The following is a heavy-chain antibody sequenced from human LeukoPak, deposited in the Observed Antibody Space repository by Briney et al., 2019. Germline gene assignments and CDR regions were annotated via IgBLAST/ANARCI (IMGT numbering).Heavy chain of an antibody. Sequence: RASVKVSCKASGYTFTDYYMHWVRQAPGQGLEWMGWINPHSGGTDHAQKFQGRVTMTRDMSTSTVYMELSSLRSEDTAIYYCAREGRGVPGAIAAVKGFDYWGQGTLVTVSS. J-gene: IGHJ4*02. CDR1: GYTFTDYY. CDR2: INPHSGGT. V-gene: IGHV1-2*02. D-gene: IGHD6-13*01. CDR3: AREGRGVPGAIAAVKGFDY.